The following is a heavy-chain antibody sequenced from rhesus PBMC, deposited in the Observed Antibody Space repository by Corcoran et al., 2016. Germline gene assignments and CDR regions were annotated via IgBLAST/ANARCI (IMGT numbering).Heavy chain of an antibody. D-gene: IGHD3-16*01. CDR2: IYGSGGGT. Sequence: QVQLQESGPGLVKPSETLSLTCAVSGGSISDDYYWSWIRQPPGKGLEWIGYIYGSGGGTNYNPSLKNRVTISIDTSKNQFSLKLGSVTAADTAVYYCARDLGYYSGSYYSFDYWGQGVLVTVSS. V-gene: IGHV4-106*01. J-gene: IGHJ4*01. CDR3: ARDLGYYSGSYYSFDY. CDR1: GGSISDDYY.